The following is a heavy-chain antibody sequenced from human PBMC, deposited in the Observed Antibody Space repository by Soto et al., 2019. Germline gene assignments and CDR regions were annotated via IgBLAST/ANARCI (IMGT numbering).Heavy chain of an antibody. V-gene: IGHV3-23*01. CDR1: GFTFSIYA. CDR2: ISGSGGST. D-gene: IGHD4-17*01. Sequence: GGSLRLSCAASGFTFSIYAMSWVRQAPGKGLEWVSAISGSGGSTYYADSVKGRFTISRDNSKNTLYLQMNSLRAEDTAVYYCAKGGGDYFGYYYYYMDVWGKGTTVTVSS. J-gene: IGHJ6*03. CDR3: AKGGGDYFGYYYYYMDV.